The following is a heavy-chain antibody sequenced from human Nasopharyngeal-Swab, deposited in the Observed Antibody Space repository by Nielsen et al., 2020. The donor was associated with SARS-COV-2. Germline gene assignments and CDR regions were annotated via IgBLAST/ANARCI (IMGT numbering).Heavy chain of an antibody. D-gene: IGHD2-2*01. J-gene: IGHJ6*02. V-gene: IGHV2-26*01. Sequence: SGPTLVKPTETLTLTCTVSGFSLSNARMGVSWIRQPPGKALEWLAHIFSNDEKSYSTSLKSRLTISKDTSKSQVGLTMTNMDPVDTATYYCARISSYCSSTSCYVYYYYYGMDVWGQGTTVTVSS. CDR3: ARISSYCSSTSCYVYYYYYGMDV. CDR1: GFSLSNARMG. CDR2: IFSNDEK.